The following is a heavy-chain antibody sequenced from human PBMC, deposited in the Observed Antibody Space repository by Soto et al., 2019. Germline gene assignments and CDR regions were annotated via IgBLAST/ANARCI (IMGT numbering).Heavy chain of an antibody. J-gene: IGHJ4*02. V-gene: IGHV4-30-2*01. CDR1: GGSISSGGYS. D-gene: IGHD5-12*01. Sequence: QLQLQESGSGLVKPSQTLSLTCAVSGGSISSGGYSWSWIRQPPGKGLEWIGYIYHSGSTYYNPSLKSRVTTSVDRAKTQFSLKLSSVTAADTAVYYCAAGGGLPRYYWCQGTLVTVSS. CDR3: AAGGGLPRYY. CDR2: IYHSGST.